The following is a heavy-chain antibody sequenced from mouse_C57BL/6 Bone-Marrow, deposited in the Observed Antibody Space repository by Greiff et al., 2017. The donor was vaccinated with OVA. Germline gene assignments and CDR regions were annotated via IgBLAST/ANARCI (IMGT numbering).Heavy chain of an antibody. CDR2: IWSGGST. D-gene: IGHD2-4*01. CDR3: ARPPFYYDYDGRFAY. Sequence: VQLVESGPGLVQPSQSLSITCTVSGFSLTSYGVHWVRQSPGKGLEWLGVIWSGGSTDYNAAFISRLSISKDNSKSQVFFKMNSLQADDTAIYYCARPPFYYDYDGRFAYWGQGTLVTVSA. V-gene: IGHV2-2*01. J-gene: IGHJ3*01. CDR1: GFSLTSYG.